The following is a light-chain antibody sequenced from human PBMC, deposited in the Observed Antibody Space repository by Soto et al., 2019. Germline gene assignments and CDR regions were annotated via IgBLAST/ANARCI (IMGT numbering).Light chain of an antibody. CDR2: GAS. V-gene: IGKV3-20*01. CDR1: QSVSSSY. Sequence: EIVLTQSPGTLSLSPGERATLSCSASQSVSSSYLGWYQQKPGQAPRLLIYGASSRATGIPDRFSGSGSGTDFTLTISRLEPEDFAVYYCQQYGSSLLTFGGGTKVEIK. J-gene: IGKJ4*01. CDR3: QQYGSSLLT.